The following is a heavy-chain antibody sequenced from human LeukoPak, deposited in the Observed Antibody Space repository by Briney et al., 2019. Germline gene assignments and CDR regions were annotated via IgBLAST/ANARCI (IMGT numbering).Heavy chain of an antibody. Sequence: PGGSLRLSCAASGFTFSSYWLSWVRQAPGKGLEWVANIKEEGGEKYNVDSVKGRFTISRDNAKNSLYLQMDSLRADDTAVYYCARARYLDLWGRGTLVTVSS. V-gene: IGHV3-7*05. J-gene: IGHJ2*01. CDR2: IKEEGGEK. CDR3: ARARYLDL. CDR1: GFTFSSYW.